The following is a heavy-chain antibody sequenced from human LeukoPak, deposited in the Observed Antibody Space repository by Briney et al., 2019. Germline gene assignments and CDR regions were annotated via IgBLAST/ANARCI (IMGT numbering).Heavy chain of an antibody. D-gene: IGHD3-10*01. CDR2: INHSGST. CDR1: GGSFSGYY. V-gene: IGHV4-34*01. CDR3: ASGGRVRAFIVARSPFDY. J-gene: IGHJ4*02. Sequence: SETLSLTCAVYGGSFSGYYWSWIRQPPGKGLEWIWEINHSGSTNYNPSLKSRVTISVDTSKTQYSLKLSSVPAADTAVSYCASGGRVRAFIVARSPFDYWGQGTLVTVSS.